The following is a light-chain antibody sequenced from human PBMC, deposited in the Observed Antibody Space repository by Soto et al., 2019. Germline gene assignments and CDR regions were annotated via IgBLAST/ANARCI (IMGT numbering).Light chain of an antibody. Sequence: EIVLTQSPATLSLSPGERATLSCRASQSVGNNLASYQQKPGQAPGLLIYEASTRATGIPARFSGSGSVTDFTLTISSLEPEDFAVYYCQQHANWPLTFGGGTKVEIK. CDR3: QQHANWPLT. J-gene: IGKJ4*01. V-gene: IGKV3-11*01. CDR2: EAS. CDR1: QSVGNN.